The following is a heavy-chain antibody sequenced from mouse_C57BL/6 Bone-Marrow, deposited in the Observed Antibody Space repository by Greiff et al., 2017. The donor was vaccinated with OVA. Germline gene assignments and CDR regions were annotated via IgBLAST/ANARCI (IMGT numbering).Heavy chain of an antibody. CDR1: GFTFSSYA. Sequence: EVQGVESGGGLVKPGGSLKLSCAASGFTFSSYAMSWVRQTPEKRLEWVATISDGGSYTYYPDNVKGRFTISRDNAKNNLYLQMSHLKSEDTAMYYCARESLDYYGSSYAFYAMDYWGQGTSVTVSS. D-gene: IGHD1-1*01. V-gene: IGHV5-4*01. CDR3: ARESLDYYGSSYAFYAMDY. J-gene: IGHJ4*01. CDR2: ISDGGSYT.